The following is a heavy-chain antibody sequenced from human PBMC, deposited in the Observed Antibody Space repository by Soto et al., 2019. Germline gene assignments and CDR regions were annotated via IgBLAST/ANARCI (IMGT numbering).Heavy chain of an antibody. V-gene: IGHV3-15*01. J-gene: IGHJ6*02. CDR1: GFTFTNAW. Sequence: EVQLVESGGGLVKPGGSLRLSCAASGFTFTNAWMSWVRQAPGKGLEWVGRIKRKTDGGTTDYAAPVKGRFTISRDDSKNTLYLQMNRLKTEDTAVYYCTTGFSGGSGGYMVYYGMDFWGQGTTVTVSS. CDR2: IKRKTDGGTT. D-gene: IGHD5-12*01. CDR3: TTGFSGGSGGYMVYYGMDF.